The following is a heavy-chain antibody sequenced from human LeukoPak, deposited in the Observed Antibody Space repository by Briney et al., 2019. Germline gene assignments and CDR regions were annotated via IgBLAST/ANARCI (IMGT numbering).Heavy chain of an antibody. CDR2: ISTSSSYI. V-gene: IGHV3-21*01. Sequence: GGSLRLSCAASGFTFSSYGMNWVRQAPGKGLEWVSSISTSSSYIYYADSMKGRFTISRDNAKNSLYLQMNSLRAEDTAVYYCARDLMGIAYRGAFYYWGQGTLVTVSS. CDR3: ARDLMGIAYRGAFYY. CDR1: GFTFSSYG. J-gene: IGHJ4*02. D-gene: IGHD6-13*01.